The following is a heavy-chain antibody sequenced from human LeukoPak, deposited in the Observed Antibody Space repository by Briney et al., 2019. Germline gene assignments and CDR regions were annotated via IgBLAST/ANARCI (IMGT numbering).Heavy chain of an antibody. V-gene: IGHV3-48*03. CDR2: ISASDNTI. Sequence: PGGSLRLSCAASGFTFSSYGMNWVRQAPGKGLEWVSYISASDNTIYYPDSVQGRFSISRDNAKNSLYLQMHSLRAEDTAVYYCARESKDGYRASGTFDIWGQGTVVTVSS. CDR3: ARESKDGYRASGTFDI. D-gene: IGHD5-24*01. CDR1: GFTFSSYG. J-gene: IGHJ3*02.